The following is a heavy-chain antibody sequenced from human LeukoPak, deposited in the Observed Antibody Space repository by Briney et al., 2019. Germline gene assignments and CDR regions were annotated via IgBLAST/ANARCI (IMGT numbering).Heavy chain of an antibody. D-gene: IGHD1-14*01. CDR3: TRYNNDHFDY. CDR1: GFTFRDYH. V-gene: IGHV3-33*08. J-gene: IGHJ4*02. CDR2: IAYDGSRA. Sequence: GRSLRLSCAASGFTFRDYHMHWVRQAPGKGLEWVAVIAYDGSRAFYADSVKGRFTISRDNSKNTMSVQMDDLRAEDAAVYYCTRYNNDHFDYWGQGTLVTVSS.